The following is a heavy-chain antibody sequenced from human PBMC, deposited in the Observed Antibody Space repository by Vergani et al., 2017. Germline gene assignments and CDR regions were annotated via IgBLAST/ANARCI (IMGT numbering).Heavy chain of an antibody. CDR2: ISAYNGNT. V-gene: IGHV1-18*01. J-gene: IGHJ6*02. Sequence: QVQLVQSGAEVKKPGASVKVSCKASGYTFTSYGISWVRQAPGQGLEWMGWISAYNGNTNYAQKLQGRVTMTTDTSTSTAYMELRRLRSDDTAVYYCARYCSGGSCHYYYYYGMDVWGQGTTVTVSS. CDR3: ARYCSGGSCHYYYYYGMDV. D-gene: IGHD2-15*01. CDR1: GYTFTSYG.